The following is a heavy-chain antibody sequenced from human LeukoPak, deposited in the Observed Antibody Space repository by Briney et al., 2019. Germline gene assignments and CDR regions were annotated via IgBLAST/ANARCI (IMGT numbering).Heavy chain of an antibody. J-gene: IGHJ5*02. CDR1: GFTFSSYA. Sequence: GGSLRLSCAASGFTFSSYAMHWVRQAPGKGLEWVSGISWNSGSIGYADSVKGRFTISRDNAKNSLYLQMNSLRAEDTALYYCAKASDGSGSYYNNWFDPWGQGTLVTVSS. V-gene: IGHV3-9*01. CDR3: AKASDGSGSYYNNWFDP. CDR2: ISWNSGSI. D-gene: IGHD3-10*01.